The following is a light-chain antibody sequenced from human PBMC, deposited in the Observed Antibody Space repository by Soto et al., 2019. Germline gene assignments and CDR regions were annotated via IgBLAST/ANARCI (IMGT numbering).Light chain of an antibody. CDR2: GAS. J-gene: IGKJ4*01. V-gene: IGKV3-20*01. Sequence: EIVLTQSPGTLSLSPGERATHSCRASQSVSSSYLAWYQQKPGQAPGLLIYGASSRATGIPDRFSGSGSGTGFTLTISRLEPDDFAVYYCQQYGSSPLTFGGGTKVEIK. CDR1: QSVSSSY. CDR3: QQYGSSPLT.